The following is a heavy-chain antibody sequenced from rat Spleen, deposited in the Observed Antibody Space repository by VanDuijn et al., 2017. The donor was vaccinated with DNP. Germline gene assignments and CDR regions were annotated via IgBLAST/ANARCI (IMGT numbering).Heavy chain of an antibody. V-gene: IGHV5-58*01. CDR3: AKDLDYGYNSYVMEA. D-gene: IGHD1-6*01. CDR2: IKTDGGST. Sequence: EVQLVESGGGLVQPGRSLKLSCVASGFTFRSYWMSWIRQVPGRGLEWVASIKTDGGSTYYPDSVKGRFTGSRNNAENTVYLQMDSLRSEDTATYYCAKDLDYGYNSYVMEAWGQGTSVTVSS. J-gene: IGHJ4*01. CDR1: GFTFRSYW.